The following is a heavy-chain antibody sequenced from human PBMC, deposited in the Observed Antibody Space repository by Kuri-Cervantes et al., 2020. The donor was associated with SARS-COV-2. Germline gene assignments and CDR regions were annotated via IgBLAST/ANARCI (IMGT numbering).Heavy chain of an antibody. CDR2: IYPGDSDT. D-gene: IGHD3-3*01. CDR1: GYSFTSYW. Sequence: KVSCKGSGYSFTSYWIGWVRQMPGKGLEWTGIIYPGDSDTRYSPPFQGQVTISADKSISTAYLQWSRLKASDTAMYYCASEPWSGQTYDYWGQGTLVTVSS. V-gene: IGHV5-51*01. CDR3: ASEPWSGQTYDY. J-gene: IGHJ4*02.